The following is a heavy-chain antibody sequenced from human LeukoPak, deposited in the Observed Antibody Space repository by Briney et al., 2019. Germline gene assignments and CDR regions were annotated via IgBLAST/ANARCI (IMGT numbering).Heavy chain of an antibody. CDR3: ARWGYCSGGSCYPDALDY. D-gene: IGHD2-15*01. V-gene: IGHV3-74*01. CDR2: INSDGSST. Sequence: GGSLRLSCAASRFTFSSYWMHWVRQAPGKGLVWVSRINSDGSSTSYAYSVKGRFTITRDNAKNTLYLQMNSLRAADTAVYYCARWGYCSGGSCYPDALDYWGQGTLVTVSS. J-gene: IGHJ4*02. CDR1: RFTFSSYW.